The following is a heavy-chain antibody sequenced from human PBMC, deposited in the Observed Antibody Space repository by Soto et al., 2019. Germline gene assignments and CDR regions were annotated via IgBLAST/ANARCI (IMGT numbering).Heavy chain of an antibody. CDR1: GFTFTSSA. D-gene: IGHD2-21*01. CDR3: AADLPSHGGDLLDFDY. V-gene: IGHV1-58*01. J-gene: IGHJ4*02. CDR2: IVVGSGNT. Sequence: ASVKVSCKASGFTFTSSAVQWVRQARGQRLEWIGWIVVGSGNTNYAQKFQERVTITRDMSTSTAYMELSSLRSEDTAVYYCAADLPSHGGDLLDFDYWGQGTLVTVSS.